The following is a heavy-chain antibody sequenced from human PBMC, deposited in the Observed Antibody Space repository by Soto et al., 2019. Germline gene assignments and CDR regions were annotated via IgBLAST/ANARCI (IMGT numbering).Heavy chain of an antibody. D-gene: IGHD6-13*01. J-gene: IGHJ5*02. CDR1: GGSVSSGSYY. CDR3: ARGPGSWYGFRSAWWFDP. V-gene: IGHV4-61*01. CDR2: IYYSGST. Sequence: PSETLSLTCTVSGGSVSSGSYYWSWIRQPPGKGLEWIGYIYYSGSTNYNPSLKSRVTISVDTSKNQFSLKLSSVTAADTAVYYCARGPGSWYGFRSAWWFDPWGQGTLVTVSS.